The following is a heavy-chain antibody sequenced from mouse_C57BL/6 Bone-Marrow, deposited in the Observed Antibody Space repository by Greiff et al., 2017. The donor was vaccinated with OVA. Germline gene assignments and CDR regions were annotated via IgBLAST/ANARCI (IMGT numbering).Heavy chain of an antibody. V-gene: IGHV1-64*01. CDR2: IHPNSGST. Sequence: VQLQQPGAELVKPGASVKLSCKASGYTFTSYWMHWVKQRPGQGLEWIGMIHPNSGSTNYNEKFKSKATLTVDKSSSTAYMQLSSLTSEDSAVYYCARIITTVVADRDPYWYFDVWGTGTTVTVSS. D-gene: IGHD1-1*01. J-gene: IGHJ1*03. CDR3: ARIITTVVADRDPYWYFDV. CDR1: GYTFTSYW.